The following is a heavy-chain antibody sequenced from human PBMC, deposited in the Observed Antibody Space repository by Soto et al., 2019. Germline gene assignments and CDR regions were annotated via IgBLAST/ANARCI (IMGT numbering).Heavy chain of an antibody. D-gene: IGHD3-3*01. Sequence: GGSLRLSCATSGFTFSSYGMHWVRQAPGKGLEWVAVTSYDGSIQYYADSVKGRFTISRDNSQNTLYLRMNSLRTEDTALYYCARENRPVTYYDFWSAYGFDYWGQGALVTVSS. CDR2: TSYDGSIQ. J-gene: IGHJ4*02. CDR3: ARENRPVTYYDFWSAYGFDY. CDR1: GFTFSSYG. V-gene: IGHV3-30-3*01.